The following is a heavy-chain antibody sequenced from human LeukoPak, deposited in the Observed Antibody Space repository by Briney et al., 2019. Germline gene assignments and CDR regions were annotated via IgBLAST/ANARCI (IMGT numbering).Heavy chain of an antibody. V-gene: IGHV1-69-2*01. CDR3: ATGGMVPGDPLEY. Sequence: ASVKVSCKASGYTFSDHYIHWVQHAPGKGPEWMGHVDPEDGEIRYAEKFQGRVTVTADTSTDTSYLELSSLRSEDTALYYCATGGMVPGDPLEYWGKGTLVTVSS. CDR1: GYTFSDHY. CDR2: VDPEDGEI. D-gene: IGHD2-15*01. J-gene: IGHJ4*02.